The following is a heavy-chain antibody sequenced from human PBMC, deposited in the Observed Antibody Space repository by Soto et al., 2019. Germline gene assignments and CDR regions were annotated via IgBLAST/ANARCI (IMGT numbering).Heavy chain of an antibody. CDR2: INAGKGNT. V-gene: IGHV1-3*01. CDR3: ARKSEQITIFGVVTSYGMDV. J-gene: IGHJ6*02. CDR1: GYIFTSYA. D-gene: IGHD3-3*01. Sequence: ASVKVSCKASGYIFTSYAMHWVRQAPGQRLEWMGWINAGKGNTKYSQKLQGRVTITRDKSASTAYMELSSLRSEDTAVYYCARKSEQITIFGVVTSYGMDVWGQGTTVTVSS.